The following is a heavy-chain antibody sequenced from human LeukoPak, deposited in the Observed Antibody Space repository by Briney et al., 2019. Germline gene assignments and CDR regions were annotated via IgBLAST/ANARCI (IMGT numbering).Heavy chain of an antibody. D-gene: IGHD3-22*01. CDR2: ISSSGSTI. Sequence: PGGSLRLSCAASGFTFSSYEMNWVRQAPGKGLEWVSYISSSGSTIYYADSVKGRFTISRGNAKNSLYLQMNSRRAEDTAVYYCARDTYYYDSSGYFWGQGTLVTVSS. V-gene: IGHV3-48*03. J-gene: IGHJ4*02. CDR1: GFTFSSYE. CDR3: ARDTYYYDSSGYF.